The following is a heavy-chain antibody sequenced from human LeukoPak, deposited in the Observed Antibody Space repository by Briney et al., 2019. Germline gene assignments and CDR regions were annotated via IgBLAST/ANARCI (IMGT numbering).Heavy chain of an antibody. CDR2: IYYSGST. J-gene: IGHJ4*02. CDR3: ARGYYDILTGFYYFDY. CDR1: GGSISSYY. Sequence: SETLSLTCTVSGGSISSYYWSWIRQPPGKGLEWIGYIYYSGSTNYNPSLKSRVTISVDTSKNQFSLKLSSVTAADTAVYYCARGYYDILTGFYYFDYWGQGTLVTVSS. V-gene: IGHV4-59*08. D-gene: IGHD3-9*01.